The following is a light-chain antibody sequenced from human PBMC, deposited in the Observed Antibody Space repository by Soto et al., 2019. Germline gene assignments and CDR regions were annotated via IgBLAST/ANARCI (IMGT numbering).Light chain of an antibody. J-gene: IGKJ5*01. V-gene: IGKV3D-15*01. Sequence: EVVMTQSPATLSVSPGERATLSCRASQNININLAWYQHKPGQAPRLLIHAASARATGIPARFSGSGSGTEFTLTISSLQSEDFAVYYCQQYENWPPITFGQGTRLEIK. CDR1: QNININ. CDR2: AAS. CDR3: QQYENWPPIT.